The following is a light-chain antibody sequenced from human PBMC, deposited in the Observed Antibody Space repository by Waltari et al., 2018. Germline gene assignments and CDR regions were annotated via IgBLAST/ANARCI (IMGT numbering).Light chain of an antibody. V-gene: IGKV2-30*02. CDR1: QYLVHSDGKTY. CDR3: MQTTHWPRT. J-gene: IGKJ2*01. Sequence: DVVMTQSPPSLSVTLEQPASISCKSSQYLVHSDGKTYLNWFHQRPGQSPRRLIYKVSNRESGVPDRFSGSGSGTDFTLTINRVEAEDVGVYYCMQTTHWPRTFGQGTKLEIK. CDR2: KVS.